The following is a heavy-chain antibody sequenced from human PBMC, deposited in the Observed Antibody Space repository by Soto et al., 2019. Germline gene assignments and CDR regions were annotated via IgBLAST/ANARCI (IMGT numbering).Heavy chain of an antibody. CDR2: INPNSGGT. V-gene: IGHV1-2*04. CDR3: ARGVSSSWYVNGMDV. CDR1: GYTFTGYY. Sequence: VASVKVSCKASGYTFTGYYMHWVRQAPGQGLEWMGWINPNSGGTNYAQKFQGWVTMTRDTSISTAYMELSRLRSDDTAVYYCARGVSSSWYVNGMDVWGQGTTVTVSS. J-gene: IGHJ6*02. D-gene: IGHD6-13*01.